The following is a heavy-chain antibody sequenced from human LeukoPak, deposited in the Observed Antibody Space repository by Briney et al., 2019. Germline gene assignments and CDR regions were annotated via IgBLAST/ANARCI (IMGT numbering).Heavy chain of an antibody. J-gene: IGHJ4*02. CDR3: ARKSGYARDY. CDR2: INHSGSTS. CDR1: GGSFSGYY. D-gene: IGHD5-12*01. Sequence: NPSETLSLTCAVYGGSFSGYYWSWIRQPPGKGLEWIGEINHSGSTSNHNPSLKSRVTMSVDTSKNQFSLKLSSVTAADTAVYYCARKSGYARDYWGQGILVTVSS. V-gene: IGHV4-34*01.